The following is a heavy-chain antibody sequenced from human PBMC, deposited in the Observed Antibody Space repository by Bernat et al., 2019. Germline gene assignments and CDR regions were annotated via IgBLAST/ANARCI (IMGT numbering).Heavy chain of an antibody. D-gene: IGHD4-17*01. Sequence: QVQVVESGGGVVQPGRSLRLSCEASKFTFSSYGMHWVRQAPGKGLEWVAVIWYDGSNENYADSVKGRFTISRDNSKNTLYLQMNSLRAEDTAVYYCAREDYGDYENWFDPWGQGTLVTVSS. J-gene: IGHJ5*02. CDR1: KFTFSSYG. CDR3: AREDYGDYENWFDP. CDR2: IWYDGSNE. V-gene: IGHV3-33*01.